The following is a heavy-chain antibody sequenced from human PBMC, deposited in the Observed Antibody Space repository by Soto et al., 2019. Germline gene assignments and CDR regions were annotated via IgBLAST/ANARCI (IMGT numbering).Heavy chain of an antibody. CDR1: GFKFSIYG. CDR3: AKGANFGVIISHFDY. CDR2: IDGSGDTT. V-gene: IGHV3-23*01. Sequence: PGGSLRLSCAASGFKFSIYGMSWVRQAPGKGLEWVAAIDGSGDTTYADSVKGRFTISRDNSKSTLHLQINGLRAEDTALYYCAKGANFGVIISHFDYWGQGTLVTVSS. J-gene: IGHJ4*02. D-gene: IGHD3-3*01.